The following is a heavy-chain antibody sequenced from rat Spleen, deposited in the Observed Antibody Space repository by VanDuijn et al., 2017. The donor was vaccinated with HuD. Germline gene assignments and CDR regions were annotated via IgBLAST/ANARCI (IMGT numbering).Heavy chain of an antibody. CDR3: VRAGLDY. J-gene: IGHJ2*01. V-gene: IGHV2-41*01. Sequence: QVQLKESGPGLVQPSQTLSLTCTVAGFSLTSYNVHWVRQPPGKGLEWMGVIWNTGGTRYNSALKSRLSIRKDTSKTQVFLKMNSLQTEDTATYYCVRAGLDYWGQGVMVTVSS. CDR2: IWNTGGT. CDR1: GFSLTSYN.